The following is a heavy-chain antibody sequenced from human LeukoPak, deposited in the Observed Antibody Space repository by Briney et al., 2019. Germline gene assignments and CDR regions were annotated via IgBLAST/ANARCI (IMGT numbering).Heavy chain of an antibody. Sequence: GGSLRLSCAASGFTFNTYGMHWVRQAPGKGLEWVSAISGSGGSTYYADSVKGRFTISRDNSKNTLYLQMNSLRAEDTAVYYCAKGRLVYGDYVDWGQGTLVTVSS. CDR1: GFTFNTYG. CDR3: AKGRLVYGDYVD. D-gene: IGHD4-17*01. V-gene: IGHV3-23*01. CDR2: ISGSGGST. J-gene: IGHJ4*02.